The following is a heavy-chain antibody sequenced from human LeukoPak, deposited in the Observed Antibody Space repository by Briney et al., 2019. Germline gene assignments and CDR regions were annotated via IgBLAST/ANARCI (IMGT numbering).Heavy chain of an antibody. CDR1: GGSFSGYY. Sequence: PSETLSLTCAVYGGSFSGYYWSWIRQPPGKGLEWIGEINHSGSTNYNPSLKSRVTISVDTSKNQFSLKLSSVTAADTAVYYCARRYCSSTSCYNGFDYWGQGTLVTVSS. CDR2: INHSGST. V-gene: IGHV4-34*01. J-gene: IGHJ4*02. D-gene: IGHD2-2*02. CDR3: ARRYCSSTSCYNGFDY.